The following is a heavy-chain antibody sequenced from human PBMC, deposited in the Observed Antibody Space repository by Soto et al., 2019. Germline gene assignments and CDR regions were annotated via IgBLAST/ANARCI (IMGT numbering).Heavy chain of an antibody. V-gene: IGHV1-2*02. D-gene: IGHD3-3*01. CDR1: GYTFTGYY. Sequence: GASVKVSCKASGYTFTGYYMHWVRQAPGQGLEWMGWINHNSGGTNYAQKFQGRVTMTRDTSISTAYMELSRLRSDDTAVYYCARGNYDFWSGPQTTHYGMDVWGQGTTVTVSS. J-gene: IGHJ6*02. CDR3: ARGNYDFWSGPQTTHYGMDV. CDR2: INHNSGGT.